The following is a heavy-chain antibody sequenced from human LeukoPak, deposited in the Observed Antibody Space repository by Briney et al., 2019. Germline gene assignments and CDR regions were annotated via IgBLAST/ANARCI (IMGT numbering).Heavy chain of an antibody. V-gene: IGHV3-30*03. Sequence: LTGGSLRLSCAASEFTFSSYGMHWVRQAPGKGLEWVAVISYDGSNKYYADSVKGRFTISRDNSKNTLYLQMNSLRAEDTAVYYCASFQYSSGSTGGYWGQGTLVTVSS. CDR3: ASFQYSSGSTGGY. J-gene: IGHJ4*02. D-gene: IGHD6-19*01. CDR1: EFTFSSYG. CDR2: ISYDGSNK.